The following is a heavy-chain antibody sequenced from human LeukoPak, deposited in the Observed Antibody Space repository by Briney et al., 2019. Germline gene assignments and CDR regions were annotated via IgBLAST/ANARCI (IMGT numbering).Heavy chain of an antibody. CDR1: GYTFTSYG. J-gene: IGHJ4*02. CDR2: ISAYNGNT. Sequence: ASVKVSCKASGYTFTSYGISWVRQAPGQGLEWMGWISAYNGNTIYAQKLQGRVTMTTDTSTSTAYMELRSLRSDDTAVYYCARVDDSSGYYYFRHFDYWGQGTLVTVSS. CDR3: ARVDDSSGYYYFRHFDY. V-gene: IGHV1-18*01. D-gene: IGHD3-22*01.